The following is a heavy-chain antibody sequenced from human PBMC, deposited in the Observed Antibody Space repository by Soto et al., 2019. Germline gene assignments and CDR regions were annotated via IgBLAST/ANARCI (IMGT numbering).Heavy chain of an antibody. J-gene: IGHJ3*02. CDR3: ARNNTDNDAGVEMATQSPDFAFDI. D-gene: IGHD5-12*01. V-gene: IGHV1-46*01. Sequence: ASVKVSCKASGYTFTSYYMHWVRQAPGQGLEWMGIINPSGGSTSYAQKFQGRVTMTRDTSTSTVYMELSSLGSEETAVYYCARNNTDNDAGVEMATQSPDFAFDIWGQGTMVTVSS. CDR1: GYTFTSYY. CDR2: INPSGGST.